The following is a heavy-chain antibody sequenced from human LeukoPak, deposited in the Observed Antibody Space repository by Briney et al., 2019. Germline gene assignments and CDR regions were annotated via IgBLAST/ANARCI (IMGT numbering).Heavy chain of an antibody. CDR3: AGDTHSSSWYDH. CDR2: IYSDGNT. V-gene: IGHV3-53*05. J-gene: IGHJ5*02. D-gene: IGHD6-19*01. Sequence: GGSLRLSCAASGFTVSSDYMSWVRQAPGRGLEWVSFIYSDGNTYYADSVMGRFTLSRDSSRNTLYLQMNSLRVDDTAVYYCAGDTHSSSWYDHWGQGTLVTVSS. CDR1: GFTVSSDY.